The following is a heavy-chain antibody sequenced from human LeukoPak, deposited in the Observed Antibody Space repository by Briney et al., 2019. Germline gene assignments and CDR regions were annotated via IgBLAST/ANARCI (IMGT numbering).Heavy chain of an antibody. D-gene: IGHD5-18*01. CDR3: ARSRRGYGYYFDY. J-gene: IGHJ4*02. CDR2: IYYSGST. Sequence: SETLSLTCTASGGSISSYYWSWIRQPPGKGLEWIGYIYYSGSTNYNPSLKSRVTISVDTSKNQFSLKLSSVTAADTAVYYCARSRRGYGYYFDYWGQGTLVTVSS. CDR1: GGSISSYY. V-gene: IGHV4-59*01.